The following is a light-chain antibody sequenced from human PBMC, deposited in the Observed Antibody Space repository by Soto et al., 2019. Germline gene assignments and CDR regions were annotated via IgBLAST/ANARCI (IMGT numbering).Light chain of an antibody. CDR3: SSYAGTNRV. CDR1: SSDVGANNY. Sequence: QSALTQPPSASGSPGQSGTISCTGTSSDVGANNYVSWYQQHPGKAPKLMIYEVTKRPSGVPDRFSGSKSGNTASLTVSGLQAEDEADYYCSSYAGTNRVVGTGTKLTVL. V-gene: IGLV2-8*01. CDR2: EVT. J-gene: IGLJ1*01.